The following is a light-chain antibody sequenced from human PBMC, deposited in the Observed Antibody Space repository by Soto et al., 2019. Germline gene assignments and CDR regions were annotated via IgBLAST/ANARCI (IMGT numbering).Light chain of an antibody. CDR2: AAS. J-gene: IGKJ4*01. Sequence: AIRMTQSPSSLSASTGDRVTITCRASQGISSYFSWYQQKPAKAPKLLIYAASTLQGGVTSRLSGSGAATDFTLTISCLQAEDFATEYYQQYYSYPPLTFGGGTKVEIK. CDR3: QQYYSYPPLT. CDR1: QGISSY. V-gene: IGKV1-8*01.